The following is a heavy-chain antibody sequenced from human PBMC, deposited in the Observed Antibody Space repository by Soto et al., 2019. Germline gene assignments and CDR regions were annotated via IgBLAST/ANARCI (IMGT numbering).Heavy chain of an antibody. V-gene: IGHV1-69*01. CDR1: GGTFSSYA. D-gene: IGHD2-21*02. CDR3: ARYGLAYCGGDCYSGDDY. J-gene: IGHJ4*02. CDR2: IIPIFGTA. Sequence: QVQLVQSGAEVKKPGSSVKVSCKASGGTFSSYAISWVRQAPGQGLEWMGGIIPIFGTANYAQKFQGRVTITADESTSTAYMELSSLRSEDTAVYYCARYGLAYCGGDCYSGDDYWGQGTLVTVSS.